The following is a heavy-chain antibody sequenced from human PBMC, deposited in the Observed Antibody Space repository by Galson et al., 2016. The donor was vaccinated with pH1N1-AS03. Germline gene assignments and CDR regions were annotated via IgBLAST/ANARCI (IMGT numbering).Heavy chain of an antibody. CDR1: GFTFSTYW. D-gene: IGHD1-26*01. CDR3: AREKINVGADYYGMDV. CDR2: IKQDGSEK. Sequence: SLRLSCAASGFTFSTYWMSWVRQAPGKGLEWVANIKQDGSEKYYVDSVKGRFTISRDNAKNSLFLQMNSLRAEDTAVYYCAREKINVGADYYGMDVWGQGTTVTVSS. J-gene: IGHJ6*02. V-gene: IGHV3-7*01.